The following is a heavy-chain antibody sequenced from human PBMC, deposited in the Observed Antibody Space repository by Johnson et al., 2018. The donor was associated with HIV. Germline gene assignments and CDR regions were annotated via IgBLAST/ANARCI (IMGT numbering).Heavy chain of an antibody. CDR1: GFTFSRYW. CDR3: VRDYGDYVDDAFDI. Sequence: VQLVESGGGLVQPGGSLRLSCGASGFTFSRYWMHWVRQVPGKGLVWVSVIYSGGGTYYADSVKGRFTISRDTSANTVNLQMNGLRADDTATYYCVRDYGDYVDDAFDIWGQGTMVTVSS. CDR2: IYSGGGT. D-gene: IGHD4-17*01. V-gene: IGHV3-66*01. J-gene: IGHJ3*02.